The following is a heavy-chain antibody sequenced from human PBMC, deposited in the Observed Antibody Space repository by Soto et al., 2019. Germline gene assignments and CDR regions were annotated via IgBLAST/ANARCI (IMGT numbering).Heavy chain of an antibody. Sequence: QVQLVQSGAEVKKPGSSVKVSCKASGGTFSSYGISWVRQAPGQGLEWLGGIIPLFRTVNYAQKFQGRVKITVDESTTTAYMELSSLRSDDTAVYHCARDGWYVVTVEHAARNYYGMDVWGQGTTVTVSS. V-gene: IGHV1-69*01. D-gene: IGHD2-15*01. CDR1: GGTFSSYG. CDR3: ARDGWYVVTVEHAARNYYGMDV. CDR2: IIPLFRTV. J-gene: IGHJ6*02.